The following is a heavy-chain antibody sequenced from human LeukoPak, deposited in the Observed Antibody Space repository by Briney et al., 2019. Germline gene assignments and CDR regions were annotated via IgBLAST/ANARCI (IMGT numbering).Heavy chain of an antibody. V-gene: IGHV4-59*08. CDR2: IYYSGST. J-gene: IGHJ6*02. Sequence: PSETLSLTCAVSGGSISSYCWSWIRQPPGKRLEWIGYIYYSGSTNYNPSLKSRVTISVDTSKNQFSLKLSSVTAADTAVYYCARQSSLRYFDWLPGNYYYYGMDVWGQGTTVTVSS. D-gene: IGHD3-9*01. CDR3: ARQSSLRYFDWLPGNYYYYGMDV. CDR1: GGSISSYC.